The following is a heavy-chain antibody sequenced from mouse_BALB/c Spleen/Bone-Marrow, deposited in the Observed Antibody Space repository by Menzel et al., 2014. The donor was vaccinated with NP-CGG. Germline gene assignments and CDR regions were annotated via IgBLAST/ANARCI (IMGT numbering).Heavy chain of an antibody. Sequence: EVNVVESGGGLVQPGGSLKLSCAASGFDFSGFWMGWVRQAPGKGLEWIGEINPDSYTINYTPSLKDRFIISSDNAKNTLYLQMNEVRSEDTALYYCARLGYYGGFAYWGQGTLVTVSA. V-gene: IGHV4-1*02. CDR1: GFDFSGFW. D-gene: IGHD2-3*01. CDR2: INPDSYTI. CDR3: ARLGYYGGFAY. J-gene: IGHJ3*01.